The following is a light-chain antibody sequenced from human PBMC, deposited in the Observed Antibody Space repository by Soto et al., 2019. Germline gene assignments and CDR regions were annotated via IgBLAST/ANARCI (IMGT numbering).Light chain of an antibody. V-gene: IGKV3-20*01. CDR2: GAS. Sequence: EMVLTQSPGTLSLSPGERATLSCRASQSVSSNYLAWYQQKPGQAPRLLIYGASSRATGIPDRFSGSGSGTDFHLTITRLEPEDFAVYYCQQYGSSPYTFGQGTKLEIK. CDR3: QQYGSSPYT. J-gene: IGKJ2*01. CDR1: QSVSSNY.